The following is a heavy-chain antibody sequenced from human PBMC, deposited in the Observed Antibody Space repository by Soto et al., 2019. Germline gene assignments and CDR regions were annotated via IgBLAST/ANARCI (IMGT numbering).Heavy chain of an antibody. D-gene: IGHD1-26*01. J-gene: IGHJ4*02. CDR1: GFTLGDYA. CDR2: IRSKAYGGTT. CDR3: TRASDSGSYSDY. V-gene: IGHV3-49*04. Sequence: PGGSLRLSCTASGFTLGDYAMSWVRQAPGKGLEWVGFIRSKAYGGTTEYAASVKGRFTISRDDSKSIAYLQMNSLKTEDTAVYYCTRASDSGSYSDYWGQGTLVTVSS.